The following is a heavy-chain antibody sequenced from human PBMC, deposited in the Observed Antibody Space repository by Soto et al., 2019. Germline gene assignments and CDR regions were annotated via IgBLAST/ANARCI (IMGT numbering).Heavy chain of an antibody. CDR3: AKTPIAYILTGYQGYFDL. D-gene: IGHD3-9*01. CDR2: ISGSGGST. CDR1: GFTFSSYA. J-gene: IGHJ2*01. V-gene: IGHV3-23*01. Sequence: EVQLLESGGGLVQPGGSLRLSCAASGFTFSSYAMSWDRQAPGKGLEWVSAISGSGGSTYYADSVKGRFTISRDNSKNTLYLQMNSLRAEDTAVYYCAKTPIAYILTGYQGYFDLWGRGTLVTVSS.